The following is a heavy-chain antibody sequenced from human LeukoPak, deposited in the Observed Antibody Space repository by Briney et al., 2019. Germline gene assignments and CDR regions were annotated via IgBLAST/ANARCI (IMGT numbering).Heavy chain of an antibody. CDR3: AKEGAYPIITYDS. V-gene: IGHV3-7*01. J-gene: IGHJ5*01. CDR2: IKRDGNEK. CDR1: GFTFSRYW. Sequence: QPGGSLRLSCAASGFTFSRYWMNWVRQAPGKGLEWVANIKRDGNEKNYVDSVKGRFSISRDNAKNSLYLQMDSLRAEDTAVYYCAKEGAYPIITYDSWGQGALVTVS. D-gene: IGHD3-10*01.